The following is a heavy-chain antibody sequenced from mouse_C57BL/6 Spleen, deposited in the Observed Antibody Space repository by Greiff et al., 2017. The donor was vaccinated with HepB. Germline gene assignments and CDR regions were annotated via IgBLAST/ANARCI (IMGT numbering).Heavy chain of an antibody. CDR1: GFTFSDYG. Sequence: EVKLMESGGGLVKPGGSLKLSCAASGFTFSDYGMHWVRQAPEKGLEWVAYISSGSSTIYYADTVKGRFTISRDNAKNTLFLQMTSLRSEDTAMYYCARRTTEYYYAMDYWGQGTSVTVSS. V-gene: IGHV5-17*01. CDR3: ARRTTEYYYAMDY. CDR2: ISSGSSTI. D-gene: IGHD1-1*01. J-gene: IGHJ4*01.